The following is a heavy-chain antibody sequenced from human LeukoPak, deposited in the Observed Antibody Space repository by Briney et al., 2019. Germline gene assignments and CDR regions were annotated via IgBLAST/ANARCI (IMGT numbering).Heavy chain of an antibody. CDR1: GFTVSSYG. Sequence: GRSLRLSGAGSGFTVSSYGMHWVRQAPGKGVEWVGVISYDGSNKYYADSVKGRYSIWRDKSKSTLCLQMNSLRADDTAAYYCAKDRGGNIDIWGEATMVTV. J-gene: IGHJ3*02. V-gene: IGHV3-30*18. D-gene: IGHD3-10*01. CDR2: ISYDGSNK. CDR3: AKDRGGNIDI.